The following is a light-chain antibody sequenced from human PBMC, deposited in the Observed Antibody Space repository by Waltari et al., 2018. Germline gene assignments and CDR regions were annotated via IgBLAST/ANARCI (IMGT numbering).Light chain of an antibody. CDR2: EDN. Sequence: FMLTQPHSVSESPGKTVTISCTRSSGRIASNYVQWYQQRPGSSPTTVIYEDNQRPSGIPDGFSGSIDSSSNAASLTISGLKTEDEADYYCQSYDSSNHWVFGGGTKLTVL. V-gene: IGLV6-57*01. J-gene: IGLJ3*02. CDR3: QSYDSSNHWV. CDR1: SGRIASNY.